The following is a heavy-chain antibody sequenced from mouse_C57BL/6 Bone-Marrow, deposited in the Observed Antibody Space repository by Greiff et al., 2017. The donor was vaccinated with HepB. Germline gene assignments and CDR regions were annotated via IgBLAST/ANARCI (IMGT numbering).Heavy chain of an antibody. CDR2: IDPENGDT. V-gene: IGHV14-4*01. Sequence: EVQLQESGAELVRPGASVKLSCTASGFNINDDYMHWVKQRPEQGLEWIGWIDPENGDTEYASKFQGKATITADTSSKTAYLQLSSLTSEDTAVYYCTTYVYDGYPYYFDYWGQGTTLTVSS. CDR3: TTYVYDGYPYYFDY. J-gene: IGHJ2*01. D-gene: IGHD2-3*01. CDR1: GFNINDDY.